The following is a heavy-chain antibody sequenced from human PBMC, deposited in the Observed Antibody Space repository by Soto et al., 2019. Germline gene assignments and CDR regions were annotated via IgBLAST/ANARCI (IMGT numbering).Heavy chain of an antibody. J-gene: IGHJ6*02. CDR3: ARDARGTRGFDEMDI. CDR1: GYIFTGYH. Sequence: ASVKVSCKASGYIFTGYHIKWVRQAPGRGLEWMGWINPNSGDTEYAQNFQGRVTMTRDTSFNLVYMEMSGLMSDDTAVYYCARDARGTRGFDEMDIWGQGTTVTVSS. CDR2: INPNSGDT. D-gene: IGHD3-9*01. V-gene: IGHV1-2*02.